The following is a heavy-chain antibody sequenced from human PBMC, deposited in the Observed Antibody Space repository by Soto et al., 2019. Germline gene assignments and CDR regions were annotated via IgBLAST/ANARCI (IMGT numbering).Heavy chain of an antibody. J-gene: IGHJ4*02. Sequence: ASVKVSCKASGYTFTSYDINWVRQATGQGLEWMGWMNPDSGNTGYAQKFQGRVTMTRNTSISTAYMELSSLRSEDTAVYYCARVPLNDYYDSSGYCDYWGQGTLVTVSS. V-gene: IGHV1-8*01. CDR3: ARVPLNDYYDSSGYCDY. CDR2: MNPDSGNT. CDR1: GYTFTSYD. D-gene: IGHD3-22*01.